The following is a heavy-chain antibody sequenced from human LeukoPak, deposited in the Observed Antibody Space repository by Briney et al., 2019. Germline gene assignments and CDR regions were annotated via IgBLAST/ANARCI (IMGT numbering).Heavy chain of an antibody. D-gene: IGHD1-26*01. CDR1: GYTFTSYG. Sequence: GASVKVSCTASGYTFTSYGISWVRQAPGQGLEWMGWISAYNGNTNYAQKPQGRVTMTTDTSTSTAYMELRSLRSDDTAVYYCARKKVGASLPDYWGQGTLVTVSS. CDR2: ISAYNGNT. J-gene: IGHJ4*02. CDR3: ARKKVGASLPDY. V-gene: IGHV1-18*01.